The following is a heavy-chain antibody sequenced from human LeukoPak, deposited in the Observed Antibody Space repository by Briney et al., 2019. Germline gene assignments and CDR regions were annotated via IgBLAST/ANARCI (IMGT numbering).Heavy chain of an antibody. V-gene: IGHV3-11*04. CDR1: GFTFSDYY. J-gene: IGHJ3*02. CDR2: ISSSGSTI. D-gene: IGHD3-22*01. Sequence: GGSLRLSCAASGFTFSDYYMSWIRQAPGKGLEWVSYISSSGSTIYYAASVKGRFTISRDNAKNSLYLQMNSLRAEDTAVYYCAREYPPYYYDSSGYGFPVDIWGQGTMVTVSS. CDR3: AREYPPYYYDSSGYGFPVDI.